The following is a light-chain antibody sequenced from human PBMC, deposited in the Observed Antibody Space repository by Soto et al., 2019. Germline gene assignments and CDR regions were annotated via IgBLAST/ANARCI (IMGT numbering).Light chain of an antibody. Sequence: TQSPGTLSLSRGERATLSCRSSQSVSSNLAWYQQKPGQAPRLLIYGASTRATGIPARFSGSGSGTELTLTISSLQSEDFAVYYCQQYNNWPRTFGQGTKVDIK. CDR2: GAS. CDR1: QSVSSN. J-gene: IGKJ1*01. V-gene: IGKV3-15*01. CDR3: QQYNNWPRT.